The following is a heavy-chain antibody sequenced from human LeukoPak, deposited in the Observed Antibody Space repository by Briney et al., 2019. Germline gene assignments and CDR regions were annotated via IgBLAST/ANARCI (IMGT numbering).Heavy chain of an antibody. Sequence: GGSLRLSCVGSGFTFSNYWMNWVRQAPGKGLEWVANIKGSDKGHVDSVKGRFSVSRDDARNSLYLQMDSLRAEDTAVYYCARDVDCIYDLWGQGTVVRVSS. CDR3: ARDVDCIYDL. CDR2: IKGSDK. CDR1: GFTFSNYW. V-gene: IGHV3-7*01. J-gene: IGHJ4*02. D-gene: IGHD5/OR15-5a*01.